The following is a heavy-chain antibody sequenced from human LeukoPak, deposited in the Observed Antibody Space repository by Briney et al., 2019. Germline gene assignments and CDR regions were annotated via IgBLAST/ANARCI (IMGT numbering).Heavy chain of an antibody. CDR3: ARGYCSSTSCYSRVYYYYGMDV. J-gene: IGHJ6*02. CDR1: GGSFSRYA. D-gene: IGHD2-2*02. CDR2: TIPIFGTA. V-gene: IGHV1-69*13. Sequence: VASVKLSCKASGGSFSRYAISWVRQAPGQGLEWMGGTIPIFGTANYAQKFQGRVTITADESTRTAYMELRTLRSEDTAIYYCARGYCSSTSCYSRVYYYYGMDVWGQGTTVTVSS.